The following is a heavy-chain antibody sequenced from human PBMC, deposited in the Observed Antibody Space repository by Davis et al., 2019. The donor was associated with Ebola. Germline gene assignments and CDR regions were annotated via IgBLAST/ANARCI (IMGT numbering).Heavy chain of an antibody. V-gene: IGHV4-39*01. CDR1: GGSISSSSYY. CDR2: IYYSGST. D-gene: IGHD2-2*01. Sequence: MPGGSLRLSCTVSGGSISSSSYYWGWIRQPPGKGLEWIGSIYYSGSTYYNPSLKSRVTISVDTSKNQFSLKLSSVTAADTAVYYCARQMPPFDYWGQGTLVTVSS. J-gene: IGHJ4*02. CDR3: ARQMPPFDY.